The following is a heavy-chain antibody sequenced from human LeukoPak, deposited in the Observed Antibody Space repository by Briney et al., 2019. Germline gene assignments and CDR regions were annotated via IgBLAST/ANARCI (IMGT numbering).Heavy chain of an antibody. CDR2: IYHSGST. D-gene: IGHD2-15*01. CDR3: ARSGQGYYFDY. Sequence: SETLSLTCTVSGGSISSYYWSWIRQPPGKGLEWIGYIYHSGSTYYNPSLKSRVTISVDRSKNQFSLKLSSVTAADTAVYYCARSGQGYYFDYWGQGTLVTVSS. CDR1: GGSISSYY. V-gene: IGHV4-59*12. J-gene: IGHJ4*02.